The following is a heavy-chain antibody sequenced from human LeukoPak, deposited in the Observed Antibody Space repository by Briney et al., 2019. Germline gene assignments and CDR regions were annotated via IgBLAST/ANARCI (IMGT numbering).Heavy chain of an antibody. V-gene: IGHV3-74*01. J-gene: IGHJ4*02. D-gene: IGHD3-10*01. Sequence: GGSLRLSCAASGFTFSSYWMHWVRQAPGKGLVWVSRINSAGSNTNYADSVKGRFTISRDNAKNSLYLQMNSLRAEDTAVYYCARGTTPQKMGTRHYYGSGSYYLTFFDYWGQGTLVTVSS. CDR1: GFTFSSYW. CDR2: INSAGSNT. CDR3: ARGTTPQKMGTRHYYGSGSYYLTFFDY.